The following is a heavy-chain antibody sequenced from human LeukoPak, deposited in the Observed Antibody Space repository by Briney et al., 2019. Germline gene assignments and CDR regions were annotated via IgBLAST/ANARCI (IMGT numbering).Heavy chain of an antibody. J-gene: IGHJ4*02. CDR3: AQTLGRIAARPTDY. D-gene: IGHD6-6*01. V-gene: IGHV3-23*01. CDR1: GFTFSSYA. Sequence: GGSLRPSCAASGFTFSSYAMSWVRQAPGKGLEWVSAISGSGGSTYYADSVKGRFTISRDNSKNTLYLQMNSLRAEDTAVYYCAQTLGRIAARPTDYWGQGTLVTVSS. CDR2: ISGSGGST.